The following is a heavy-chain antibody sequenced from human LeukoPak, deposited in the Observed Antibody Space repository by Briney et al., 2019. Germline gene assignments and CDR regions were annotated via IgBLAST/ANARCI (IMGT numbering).Heavy chain of an antibody. CDR1: GFIFSHYG. Sequence: GGSLTLSCAASGFIFSHYGMHWVRQAPGKGLEWVAVIWQDGSSKYYADSVKGRFTISRDNSENTVYLQMNSLRAEDTDVYYSAKDAQRGFDYSNSLEYWGQGDLVTVSS. V-gene: IGHV3-33*06. CDR2: IWQDGSSK. D-gene: IGHD4-11*01. CDR3: AKDAQRGFDYSNSLEY. J-gene: IGHJ4*02.